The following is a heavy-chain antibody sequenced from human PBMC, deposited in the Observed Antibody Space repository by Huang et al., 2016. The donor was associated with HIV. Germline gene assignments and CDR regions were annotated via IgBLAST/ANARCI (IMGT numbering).Heavy chain of an antibody. Sequence: EVQLVESGGGLVQPGGSLRLSCAASGFTFSSYWMHWVRQVPGKGLVWVSQIKSDGRSTSYAESVKGRFTISRDNAKNTLYLQMNSLRAEDTAVYYCARGSRQGKYYYGSGTAYWGQGTLVTVSS. CDR2: IKSDGRST. D-gene: IGHD3-10*01. CDR3: ARGSRQGKYYYGSGTAY. CDR1: GFTFSSYW. V-gene: IGHV3-74*01. J-gene: IGHJ4*02.